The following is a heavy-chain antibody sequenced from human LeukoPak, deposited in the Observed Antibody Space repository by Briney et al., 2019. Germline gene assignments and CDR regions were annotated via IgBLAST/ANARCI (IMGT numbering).Heavy chain of an antibody. CDR1: GYTFTGYY. CDR2: INPNSGGT. Sequence: ASVKVSCKASGYTFTGYYMHWVRQAPGQGLEWMGWINPNSGGTNYAQKFQGRVTMTRDTSISTAHMELSRLRSDDTAVYYCARDLAATENWFDPWGQGTLVTVSS. D-gene: IGHD6-13*01. V-gene: IGHV1-2*02. J-gene: IGHJ5*02. CDR3: ARDLAATENWFDP.